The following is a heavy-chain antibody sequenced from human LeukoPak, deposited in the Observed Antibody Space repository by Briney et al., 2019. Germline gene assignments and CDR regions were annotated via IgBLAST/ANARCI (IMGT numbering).Heavy chain of an antibody. Sequence: GASAKVSCKASGGTLSNYAISWVRQAPGQGLEWMGGIIPIFGTTNYAQKFQGRVTITADKSTTTAYMELSSLRSDDTAVYYCARASLNGLDPWGQGTLVTVSS. CDR3: ARASLNGLDP. V-gene: IGHV1-69*06. CDR2: IIPIFGTT. CDR1: GGTLSNYA. J-gene: IGHJ5*02.